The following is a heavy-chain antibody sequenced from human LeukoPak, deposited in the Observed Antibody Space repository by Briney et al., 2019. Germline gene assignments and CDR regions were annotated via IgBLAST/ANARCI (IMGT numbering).Heavy chain of an antibody. V-gene: IGHV1-69*04. Sequence: SVKVSCKASGGTFSSYAISWVRQAPGQGLEWMGRIIPILGIANYAQKLQGRVTMTTDTSTSTAYMELRSLRSDDTAVYYCARSKAAAAGEYFQHWGQGTLVTVSP. CDR2: IIPILGIA. CDR1: GGTFSSYA. D-gene: IGHD6-13*01. J-gene: IGHJ1*01. CDR3: ARSKAAAAGEYFQH.